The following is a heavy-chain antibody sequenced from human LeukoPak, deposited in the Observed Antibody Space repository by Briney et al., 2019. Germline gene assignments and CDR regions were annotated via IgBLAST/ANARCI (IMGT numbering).Heavy chain of an antibody. CDR2: IYYSGST. CDR3: ATGPRNYYGSGTIAGYYGMDV. V-gene: IGHV4-59*08. D-gene: IGHD3-10*01. CDR1: GGSISSYY. J-gene: IGHJ6*02. Sequence: SETLSLTCTVSGGSISSYYWSWIRQPPGKGLEWIGYIYYSGSTNYNPSFKSRVTISVDTSKNQFSLKLSSVTAADTAVYYCATGPRNYYGSGTIAGYYGMDVWGQGTTVTVSS.